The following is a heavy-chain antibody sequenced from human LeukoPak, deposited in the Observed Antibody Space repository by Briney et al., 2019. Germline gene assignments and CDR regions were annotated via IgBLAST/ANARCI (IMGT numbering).Heavy chain of an antibody. D-gene: IGHD6-19*01. CDR2: INPNSGGT. J-gene: IGHJ5*02. CDR1: GYTFTSYH. Sequence: ASVKVSCKASGYTFTSYHMHWVRQAPGQGLEWMGWINPNSGGTNYAQKFQGRVTMTRDTSISTAYMELSRLRSDDTAVYYCARDWAVAGINWFDPWGQGTLVTVSS. CDR3: ARDWAVAGINWFDP. V-gene: IGHV1-2*02.